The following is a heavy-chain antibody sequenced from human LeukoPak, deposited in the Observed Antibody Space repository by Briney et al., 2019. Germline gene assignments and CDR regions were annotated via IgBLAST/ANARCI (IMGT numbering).Heavy chain of an antibody. V-gene: IGHV1-18*01. Sequence: ASVKVSCKASGHTFTSYGISWVRQAPGQGLEWMGWISAYNGNTNYAQKLQGRVTMTTDTSTSTAYMELRSLRSDDTAVYYCARQGITMIVATGGWDYWGQGTLVTVSS. CDR1: GHTFTSYG. CDR3: ARQGITMIVATGGWDY. J-gene: IGHJ4*02. CDR2: ISAYNGNT. D-gene: IGHD3-22*01.